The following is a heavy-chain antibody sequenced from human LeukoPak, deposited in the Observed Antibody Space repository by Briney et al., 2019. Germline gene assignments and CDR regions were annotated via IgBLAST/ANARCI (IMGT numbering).Heavy chain of an antibody. D-gene: IGHD2/OR15-2a*01. CDR2: IYHSGYS. J-gene: IGHJ6*03. Sequence: PSESLSLTCAVSGYSISSSDYWGWIQHPPGKGLEWIGSIYHSGYSYYNPTLKRRITMSVDTSKNQFSLKLSSVTAADTAVYYCARCLSSESTYYYYVDVWGKGTTVSVSS. CDR1: GYSISSSDY. V-gene: IGHV4-38-2*01. CDR3: ARCLSSESTYYYYVDV.